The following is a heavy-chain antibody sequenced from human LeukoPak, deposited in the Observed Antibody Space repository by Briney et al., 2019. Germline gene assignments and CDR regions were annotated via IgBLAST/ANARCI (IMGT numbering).Heavy chain of an antibody. CDR1: GFTFSSYA. CDR3: ARDPIWDTVKEGTPYYYYGMDV. CDR2: ISNSGGSTYYT. V-gene: IGHV3-23*01. Sequence: PGGSLRLSCVASGFTFSSYAMSWVRQAPGKGLEWVSTISNSGGSTYYTYYADSVKGRFTLSRDNSKNTLYLQMNSLRVDDTAVYYCARDPIWDTVKEGTPYYYYGMDVWGQGTTVTVSS. J-gene: IGHJ6*02. D-gene: IGHD2-15*01.